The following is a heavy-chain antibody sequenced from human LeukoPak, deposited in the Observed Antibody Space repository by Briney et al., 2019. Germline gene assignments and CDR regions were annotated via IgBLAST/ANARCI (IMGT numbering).Heavy chain of an antibody. CDR3: AREDLRYFDWLLLPSYFDY. CDR1: GFTFSSYG. Sequence: GGSLRLSSAASGFTFSSYGMHWVRQAPGKGLEWVAVIWYDGSNKYYADSVKGRFTISRDNSKNTLYLQMNSLRAEDTAVYYCAREDLRYFDWLLLPSYFDYWGQGTLVTVSS. J-gene: IGHJ4*02. D-gene: IGHD3-9*01. V-gene: IGHV3-33*01. CDR2: IWYDGSNK.